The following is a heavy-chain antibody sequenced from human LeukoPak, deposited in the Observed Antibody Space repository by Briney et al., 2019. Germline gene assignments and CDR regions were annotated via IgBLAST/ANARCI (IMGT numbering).Heavy chain of an antibody. V-gene: IGHV3-15*01. CDR1: GFGFSDAW. D-gene: IGHD5-18*01. Sequence: PGGSLRLSCAASGFGFSDAWMSWVRQAPGKGLEWVGHIKSKTRGGATEFAAPVKGRFTISRDDSKNTLYLQMNSLKTEDTAVFYCTTEGYSYGYHAFDIWGQGTMVTVST. CDR2: IKSKTRGGAT. CDR3: TTEGYSYGYHAFDI. J-gene: IGHJ3*02.